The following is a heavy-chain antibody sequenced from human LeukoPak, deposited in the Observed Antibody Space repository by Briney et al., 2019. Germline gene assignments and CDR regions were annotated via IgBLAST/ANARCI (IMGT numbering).Heavy chain of an antibody. J-gene: IGHJ4*02. CDR1: VFTFSSYW. D-gene: IGHD3-3*01. CDR3: ARAPTYYDFWSGYDY. Sequence: GGSLRLSCAASVFTFSSYWMHWVRQAPGKGLVWVSRINTDGSSTSYADSVKGRFTISRDNAKNTLYLQMNSLRAEDTAVYYCARAPTYYDFWSGYDYWGQGTLVTVSS. V-gene: IGHV3-74*01. CDR2: INTDGSST.